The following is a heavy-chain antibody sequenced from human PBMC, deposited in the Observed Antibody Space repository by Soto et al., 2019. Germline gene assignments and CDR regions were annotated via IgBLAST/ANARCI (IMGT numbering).Heavy chain of an antibody. V-gene: IGHV1-18*01. CDR1: GYTFTSYG. Sequence: ASVKVSCKASGYTFTSYGISWVRQAPGQGLEWMGWISAYNGDTNYAQKLQGRVTMTTDTSASTAYMELRSLRSDDTAVYYCARYYYGSGSSEQHYHQFYGMDVWGQGTTVTVSS. CDR2: ISAYNGDT. D-gene: IGHD3-10*01. J-gene: IGHJ6*02. CDR3: ARYYYGSGSSEQHYHQFYGMDV.